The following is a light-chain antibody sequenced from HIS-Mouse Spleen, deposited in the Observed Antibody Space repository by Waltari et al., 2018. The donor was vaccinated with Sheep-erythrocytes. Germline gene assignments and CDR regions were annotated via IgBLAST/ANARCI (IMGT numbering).Light chain of an antibody. V-gene: IGLV1-36*01. CDR2: YDD. CDR3: AAWDDSLNGVV. CDR1: RSNIGNNA. J-gene: IGLJ2*01. Sequence: QSVLTQPPSVSAAPRQRVTISCSGSRSNIGNNAVHWYQQLPGKAPKLLIYYDDLLPSGVSDRFSGSKSGTSASLAISGLQSEDEADYYCAAWDDSLNGVVFGGGTKLTVL.